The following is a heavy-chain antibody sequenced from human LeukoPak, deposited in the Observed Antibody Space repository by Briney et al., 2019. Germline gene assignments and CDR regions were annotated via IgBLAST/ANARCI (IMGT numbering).Heavy chain of an antibody. D-gene: IGHD2-2*01. CDR3: ARGRTGAAALDF. CDR2: STHTGST. V-gene: IGHV4-34*01. J-gene: IGHJ4*02. Sequence: SETLSLTCAVYGGSFSGHYWTWIRQAPGKGLEWIGESTHTGSTNYNPSLKTRVTISVDTSKNQFSLKLTSVSAADTAVYHCARGRTGAAALDFWGPGTLVTVSS. CDR1: GGSFSGHY.